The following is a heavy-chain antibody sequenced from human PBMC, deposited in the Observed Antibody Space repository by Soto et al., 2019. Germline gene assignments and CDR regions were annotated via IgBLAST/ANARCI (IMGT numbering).Heavy chain of an antibody. CDR1: GFTFTNYA. D-gene: IGHD5-12*01. CDR3: AKGPYSGYDFGY. Sequence: PGGSLRLSCAASGFTFTNYAMTWVRQAPGKGLEWVSTISGSGGGTYYADSMKGRFTISRDNSKNTLYLQMNSLRAEDTAVYYCAKGPYSGYDFGYWGQGTLVTVS. CDR2: ISGSGGGT. J-gene: IGHJ4*02. V-gene: IGHV3-23*01.